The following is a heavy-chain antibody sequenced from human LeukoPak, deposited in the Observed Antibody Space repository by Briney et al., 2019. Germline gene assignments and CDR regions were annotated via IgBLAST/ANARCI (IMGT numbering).Heavy chain of an antibody. D-gene: IGHD3-16*02. J-gene: IGHJ3*02. V-gene: IGHV4-34*01. Sequence: SETLSLTCAVYGGSFSGYYWSWIRQPPGKGLEWIGEINHSGSTNYNPSLKSRVTISVDTSKNQFSLKPSSVTAADTAVYYCARGLSYYDYVWGSYRYSVGAFDIWGQGTMVTVSS. CDR2: INHSGST. CDR1: GGSFSGYY. CDR3: ARGLSYYDYVWGSYRYSVGAFDI.